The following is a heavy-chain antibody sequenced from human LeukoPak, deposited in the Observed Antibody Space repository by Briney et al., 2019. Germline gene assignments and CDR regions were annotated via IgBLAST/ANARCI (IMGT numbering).Heavy chain of an antibody. V-gene: IGHV3-48*03. CDR1: GITFSSYE. D-gene: IGHD3-9*01. Sequence: PGGSLRLSCVASGITFSSYEMNWVRQAPGEGLEWLSYISSSGGTIYYADSVKGRFTISRDNAKNSLYLHMNSLRAEDTAVYYCARDPPILTGPYYYYMDIWGKGTTVTISS. CDR2: ISSSGGTI. CDR3: ARDPPILTGPYYYYMDI. J-gene: IGHJ6*03.